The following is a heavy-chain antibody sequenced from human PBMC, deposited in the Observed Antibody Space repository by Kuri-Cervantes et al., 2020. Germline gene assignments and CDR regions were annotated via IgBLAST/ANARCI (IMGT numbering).Heavy chain of an antibody. V-gene: IGHV3-21*04. J-gene: IGHJ6*03. CDR3: AKGGQYYYYYMDV. CDR2: ISSSSSYI. Sequence: GESLKISCAASGFTFSSYAMHWVRQAPGKGLEWVSSISSSSSYIYYADSVKGRFTISRDNAKNSLYLQMNSLRAEDTALYYCAKGGQYYYYYMDVWGKGTTVTVSS. CDR1: GFTFSSYA.